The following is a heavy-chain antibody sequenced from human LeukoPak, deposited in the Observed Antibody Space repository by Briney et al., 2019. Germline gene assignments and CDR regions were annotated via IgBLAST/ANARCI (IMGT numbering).Heavy chain of an antibody. CDR1: GGSISSSSYY. CDR3: ARLIAAAGTEWFDP. V-gene: IGHV4-39*01. Sequence: PSETLSLTCTVSGGSISSSSYYWGWIRQPPWKGLEWIGSIYYSGSTYYNPSLKSRVTISVDTSKNQFSLKLSSVTAADTAVYYCARLIAAAGTEWFDPWGQGTLVTVSS. J-gene: IGHJ5*02. D-gene: IGHD6-13*01. CDR2: IYYSGST.